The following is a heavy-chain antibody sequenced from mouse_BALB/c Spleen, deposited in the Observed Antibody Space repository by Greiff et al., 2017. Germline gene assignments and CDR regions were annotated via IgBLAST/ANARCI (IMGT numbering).Heavy chain of an antibody. Sequence: VQLQQSGPELVKPRASVKMSCKASGYTFTSYVMHWVKQKPGQGLEWIGYINPYNDGTKYNEKFKGKATLTSDKSSSTAYMELSSLTSEDSAVYYCAREGFYYGYGNYAMDYWGQGTSVTVSS. CDR2: INPYNDGT. V-gene: IGHV1-14*01. J-gene: IGHJ4*01. D-gene: IGHD1-2*01. CDR3: AREGFYYGYGNYAMDY. CDR1: GYTFTSYV.